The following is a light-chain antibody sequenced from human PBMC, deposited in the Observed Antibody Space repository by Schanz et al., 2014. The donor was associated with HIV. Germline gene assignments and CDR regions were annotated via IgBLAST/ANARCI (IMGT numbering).Light chain of an antibody. CDR3: SSYTSSSTLV. Sequence: QSALTQPASVSGSPGQSITISCTGTSSDVGSYNLLSWYQQHPGKAPKLMIYEVSKRPSGVSNRLSGSKSGNTASLTISGLQAEDEADYYCSSYTSSSTLVFGGGTKLTVL. J-gene: IGLJ3*02. CDR1: SSDVGSYNL. V-gene: IGLV2-14*02. CDR2: EVS.